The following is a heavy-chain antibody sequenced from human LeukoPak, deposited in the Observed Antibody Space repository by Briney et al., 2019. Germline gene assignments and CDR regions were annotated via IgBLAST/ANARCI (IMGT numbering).Heavy chain of an antibody. CDR2: INPNRGDT. Sequence: VASVKVSCKASGYTFTDYYFHWVRQAPGQGLEWMGRINPNRGDTIYTQKFQGRVTMTRDTSISTSYMELSRLRSDDTAVYYCARMSIAVAGLLDYWGQGTLLTVSS. D-gene: IGHD6-19*01. CDR1: GYTFTDYY. J-gene: IGHJ4*02. V-gene: IGHV1-2*06. CDR3: ARMSIAVAGLLDY.